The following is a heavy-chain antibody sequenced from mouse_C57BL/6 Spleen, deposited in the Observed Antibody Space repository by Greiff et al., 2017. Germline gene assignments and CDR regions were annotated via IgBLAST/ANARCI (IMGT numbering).Heavy chain of an antibody. V-gene: IGHV1-15*01. CDR3: TRCGLLLYYAMDY. CDR1: GYTFTDYE. Sequence: QVQLQQSGAELVRPGASVTLSCKASGYTFTDYEMHWVKQTPVHGLEWIGAIDPETGGTAYNQKFKGKAILTADKSSSTAYMELRSLTSEDSAVXYCTRCGLLLYYAMDYWGQGTSVTVSS. J-gene: IGHJ4*01. D-gene: IGHD1-1*01. CDR2: IDPETGGT.